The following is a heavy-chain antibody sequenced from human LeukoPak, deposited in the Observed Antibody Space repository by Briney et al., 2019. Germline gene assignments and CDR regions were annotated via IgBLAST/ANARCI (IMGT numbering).Heavy chain of an antibody. CDR3: AKGVATTSYFDY. D-gene: IGHD4-11*01. V-gene: IGHV3-53*05. Sequence: AGGSLRLSCAASGFTVSSNYMNWVRQAPGKGLEWVSVIYSGGSTYYADSVKGRFTISRDNSKNMLYLQMNSLRSEDTAVYYCAKGVATTSYFDYWGQGTLVTVSS. CDR2: IYSGGST. CDR1: GFTVSSNY. J-gene: IGHJ4*02.